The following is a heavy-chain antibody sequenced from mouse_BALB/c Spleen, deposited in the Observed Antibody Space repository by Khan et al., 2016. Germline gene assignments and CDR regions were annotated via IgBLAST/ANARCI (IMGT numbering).Heavy chain of an antibody. V-gene: IGHV5-17*02. CDR3: GRGDY. Sequence: EVELVASGGGLVQPGGSRKLSCAASGFTFSSFGMHWVRQAPAKGLEWVAFISSGSSAIYYADTVKGRFTISRDNPKNTLFLQMTSLRSEDTAMYYCGRGDYWGQGTTLTVSS. J-gene: IGHJ2*01. CDR1: GFTFSSFG. CDR2: ISSGSSAI.